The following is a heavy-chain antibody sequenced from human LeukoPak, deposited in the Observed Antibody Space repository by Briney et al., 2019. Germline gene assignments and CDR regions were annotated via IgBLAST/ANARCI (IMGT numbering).Heavy chain of an antibody. CDR1: GGSISSSTSY. J-gene: IGHJ2*01. Sequence: SETLSLTCTVSGGSISSSTSYWGWVRQPPEKGLEWIASVYYTGSSYYNPSLRSRVTISVDTSKNQFSLNLGSVTAADTAVYYCASGFLEWLLPFWYFDLWGRGTLVTVSS. CDR2: VYYTGSS. CDR3: ASGFLEWLLPFWYFDL. V-gene: IGHV4-39*01. D-gene: IGHD3-3*01.